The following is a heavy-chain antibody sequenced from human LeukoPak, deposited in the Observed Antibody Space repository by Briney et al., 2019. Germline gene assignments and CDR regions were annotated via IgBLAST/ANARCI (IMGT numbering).Heavy chain of an antibody. V-gene: IGHV3-48*04. CDR2: ISSSSSTI. Sequence: QTGGSLRLSCAASGFTFSSYSMNWVRQAPGKGLEWVSYISSSSSTIYYADSVKGRFTISRDNAKNSLYLQMNSLRAEDTAVYYCAKDSSTRSYCSGGSCYSGHAFDIWGQGTMVTVSS. CDR1: GFTFSSYS. CDR3: AKDSSTRSYCSGGSCYSGHAFDI. D-gene: IGHD2-15*01. J-gene: IGHJ3*02.